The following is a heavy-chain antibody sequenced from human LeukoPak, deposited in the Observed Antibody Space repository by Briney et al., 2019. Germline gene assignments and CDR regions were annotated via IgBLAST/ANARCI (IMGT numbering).Heavy chain of an antibody. D-gene: IGHD1-26*01. CDR2: IYHSGST. CDR3: ARDTSGGYHY. Sequence: SQTLSLTCAVSGGSISSGGYSWSWIRQPPGKGLEWIGYIYHSGSTYNNPSLKSRVTISVDRSKNQFSLKLTSVTAADTAVYYCARDTSGGYHYWGQGTLVTVSS. V-gene: IGHV4-30-2*01. CDR1: GGSISSGGYS. J-gene: IGHJ4*02.